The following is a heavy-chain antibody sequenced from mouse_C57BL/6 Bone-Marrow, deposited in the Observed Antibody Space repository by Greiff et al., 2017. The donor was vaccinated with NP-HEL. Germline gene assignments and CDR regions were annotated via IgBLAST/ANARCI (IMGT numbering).Heavy chain of an antibody. D-gene: IGHD1-1*01. V-gene: IGHV5-17*01. CDR1: GFTFSDYG. CDR3: ARNGSSYWFAY. CDR2: LSSGSSTI. Sequence: EVKLQESGGGLVKPGGSLKLSCAASGFTFSDYGMHWVRQAPEKGLEWVAYLSSGSSTIYYADTVKGRFTISRDNAKNTLFLQMTSLRSEDTAMYYCARNGSSYWFAYWGQGTLVTVSA. J-gene: IGHJ3*01.